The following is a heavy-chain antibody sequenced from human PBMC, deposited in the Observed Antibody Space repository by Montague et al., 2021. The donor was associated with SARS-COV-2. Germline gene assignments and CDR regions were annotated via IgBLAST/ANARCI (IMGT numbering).Heavy chain of an antibody. CDR2: IYYSGST. J-gene: IGHJ2*01. CDR3: AGRVVVPAAIGHWYFDL. D-gene: IGHD2-2*02. Sequence: SETLSLTCTVSGGSISSSSYYWGWIRQPPGKGLEWIGSIYYSGSTYYNPSLKSRVTISVDTSKNQFSLKLSSVTAADTAVYYCAGRVVVPAAIGHWYFDLWGRGTLVTVFS. V-gene: IGHV4-39*01. CDR1: GGSISSSSYY.